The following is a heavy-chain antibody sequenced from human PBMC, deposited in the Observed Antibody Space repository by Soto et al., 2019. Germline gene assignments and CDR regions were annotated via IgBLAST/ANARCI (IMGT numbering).Heavy chain of an antibody. Sequence: QVQLEQSGPGLVKPSQTLSLTCKISGGSISSLNDYWSWIRQSPGEGLEWIGYIFDSGTAHYNPYLNGRVRISGATSQSKFSLKIQCVNVADTAVYYCASAVSWTGAFDHWGQGILVTVSS. J-gene: IGHJ5*02. CDR3: ASAVSWTGAFDH. CDR2: IFDSGTA. D-gene: IGHD2-8*02. V-gene: IGHV4-31*02. CDR1: GGSISSLNDY.